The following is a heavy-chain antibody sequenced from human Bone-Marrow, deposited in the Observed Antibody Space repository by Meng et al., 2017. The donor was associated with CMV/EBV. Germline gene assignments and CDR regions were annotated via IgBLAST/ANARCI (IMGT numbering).Heavy chain of an antibody. CDR2: IYHSGST. J-gene: IGHJ4*02. CDR3: ARAKGSDYDYVWGSYRYSYYFDY. V-gene: IGHV4-30-2*01. Sequence: YSWSWNRQPPGKGLEWIGYIYHSGSTYYNPSLKSRVTISVDRSKNQFSLKLSSVTAADTAVYYCARAKGSDYDYVWGSYRYSYYFDYWGQGTLVTVSS. CDR1: YS. D-gene: IGHD3-16*02.